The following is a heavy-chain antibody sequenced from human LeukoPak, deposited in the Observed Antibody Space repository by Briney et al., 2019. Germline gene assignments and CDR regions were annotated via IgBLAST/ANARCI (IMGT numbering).Heavy chain of an antibody. Sequence: PSQTLSLTCTVSGGSISSGDYYWSGIRQPPGKGLEWIGNIYYSGSTYYNPSLKSRVTISVDTSKSQFSLKLSSVTAADTAVYYCAREGYDSSYYYYLDYWGQGTLVTVPS. CDR2: IYYSGST. J-gene: IGHJ4*02. D-gene: IGHD3-22*01. V-gene: IGHV4-31*03. CDR1: GGSISSGDYY. CDR3: AREGYDSSYYYYLDY.